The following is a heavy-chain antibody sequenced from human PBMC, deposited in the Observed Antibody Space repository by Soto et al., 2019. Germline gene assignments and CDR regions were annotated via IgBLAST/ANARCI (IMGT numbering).Heavy chain of an antibody. CDR1: GYTLTELS. J-gene: IGHJ4*02. D-gene: IGHD4-17*01. CDR2: FDPEDGDT. CDR3: ARDRYGEVSPPDY. Sequence: ASVKVSCKVSGYTLTELSMHWVRQAPGKGLEWMGVFDPEDGDTIDAQRLQGRVTMTRDASTSTVYMELRSLTSEDTAVYYCARDRYGEVSPPDYWGQG. V-gene: IGHV1-24*01.